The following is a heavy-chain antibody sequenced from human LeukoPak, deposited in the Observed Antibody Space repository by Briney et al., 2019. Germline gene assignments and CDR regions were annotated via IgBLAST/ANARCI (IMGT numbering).Heavy chain of an antibody. CDR2: ISYDGSNK. Sequence: GGSLRLSCAASGFTFSSYAMHWVRQAPGKGLERVAVISYDGSNKYYADSVKGRFTISRDNSKNTLYLQMNSLRAEDTAVYYCARGRIAAKYYFDYWGQGTLVTVSS. CDR3: ARGRIAAKYYFDY. CDR1: GFTFSSYA. D-gene: IGHD6-13*01. V-gene: IGHV3-30*04. J-gene: IGHJ4*02.